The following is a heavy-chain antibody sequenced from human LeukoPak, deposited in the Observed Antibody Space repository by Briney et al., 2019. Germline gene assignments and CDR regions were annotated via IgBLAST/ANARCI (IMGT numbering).Heavy chain of an antibody. V-gene: IGHV4-61*01. CDR3: ARNLYYYDGSGYYYYYYYYMDV. CDR1: GGSISAGSYY. Sequence: SETLSLTCTVSGGSISAGSYYWSWIRQPPGKGLEWIGYIYYSGSTNYNPSLKSRVTISVDTSKNQFSLKLSSVTAADTAVYYCARNLYYYDGSGYYYYYYYYMDVWGKGTTVTISS. CDR2: IYYSGST. J-gene: IGHJ6*03. D-gene: IGHD3-22*01.